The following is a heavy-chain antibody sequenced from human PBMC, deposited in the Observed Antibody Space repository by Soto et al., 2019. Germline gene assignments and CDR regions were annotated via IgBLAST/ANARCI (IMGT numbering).Heavy chain of an antibody. CDR2: ISARGGDT. J-gene: IGHJ5*02. D-gene: IGHD1-1*01. Sequence: EAQMLESGGGSVQPGGSLRLSCAASGFTFSTYAVAWVRQSPGKGLEWVSSISARGGDTWYADSVKGRFTISRDNSKNTLYLQMNSLRVEDTAVYYCARRPTATASWGQGTLVTVSS. CDR3: ARRPTATAS. CDR1: GFTFSTYA. V-gene: IGHV3-23*01.